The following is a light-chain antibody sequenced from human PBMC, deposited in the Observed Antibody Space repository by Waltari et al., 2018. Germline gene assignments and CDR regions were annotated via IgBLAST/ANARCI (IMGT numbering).Light chain of an antibody. Sequence: DIQMTQSPSTLSASVGDTVSITCRASQSINRWFARSQQKPGKAPKRLIYRASTLESGVPSRFIGSESGAEFTLTISSLQPDDFATYYCQQYSDDWTFGQGTKVEIK. CDR3: QQYSDDWT. J-gene: IGKJ1*01. V-gene: IGKV1-5*03. CDR1: QSINRW. CDR2: RAS.